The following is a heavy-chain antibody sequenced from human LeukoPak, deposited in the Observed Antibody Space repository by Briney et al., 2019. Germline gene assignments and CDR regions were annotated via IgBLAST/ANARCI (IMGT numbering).Heavy chain of an antibody. Sequence: ASVKVSCKASGYTFTGYYMHWVRQAPGQGLEWRGWINSNSGGINYVQKFQGRVTMTRDTPISTAYMELSRLRSDDTAVYYCARGDFTTTVTIDYWGQGTLVTVSS. CDR2: INSNSGGI. V-gene: IGHV1-2*02. CDR1: GYTFTGYY. D-gene: IGHD4-17*01. CDR3: ARGDFTTTVTIDY. J-gene: IGHJ4*02.